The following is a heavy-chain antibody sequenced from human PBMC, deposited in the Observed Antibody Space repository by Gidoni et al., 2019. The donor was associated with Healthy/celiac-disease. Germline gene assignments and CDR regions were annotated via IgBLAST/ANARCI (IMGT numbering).Heavy chain of an antibody. CDR3: ARDYSGSYLDDAFDI. CDR1: GGSISSSSYY. Sequence: QLQLQESGPGLVKPSETLSPTCTVSGGSISSSSYYWGWIRQPPGKGLEWTGSIYYSGSTYYNPSLKSRVTISVDTSKNQFSLKLSSVTAADTAVYYCARDYSGSYLDDAFDIWGQGTMVTVSS. V-gene: IGHV4-39*07. CDR2: IYYSGST. J-gene: IGHJ3*02. D-gene: IGHD1-26*01.